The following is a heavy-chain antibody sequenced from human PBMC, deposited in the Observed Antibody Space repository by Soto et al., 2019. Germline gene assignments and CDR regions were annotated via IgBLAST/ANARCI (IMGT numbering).Heavy chain of an antibody. Sequence: GGSLRLSCAASGFTVGNYYMSWVRQAPGKGLEWVSVFYSGGATYYADSVKGRFTISRDNSKNTLDLQMNRLRVEDTAVYYCAGAVTNWNDPVGFFDYWGQGALVTVSS. D-gene: IGHD1-1*01. CDR1: GFTVGNYY. J-gene: IGHJ4*02. V-gene: IGHV3-53*01. CDR3: AGAVTNWNDPVGFFDY. CDR2: FYSGGAT.